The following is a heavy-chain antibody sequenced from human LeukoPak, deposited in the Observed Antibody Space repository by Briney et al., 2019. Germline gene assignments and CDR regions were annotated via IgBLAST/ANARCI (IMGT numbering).Heavy chain of an antibody. J-gene: IGHJ4*02. CDR2: IYYSGST. V-gene: IGHV4-59*01. D-gene: IGHD6-25*01. CDR3: ARDRIAASDY. CDR1: GGSISSYY. Sequence: PSETLSLTCTVSGGSISSYYWSWIRQPPGKGLEWIGYIYYSGSTNYNPSLKSRVTISVGTSKNQFSLKLSSVTAADTAVYYCARDRIAASDYWGQGTLVTVSS.